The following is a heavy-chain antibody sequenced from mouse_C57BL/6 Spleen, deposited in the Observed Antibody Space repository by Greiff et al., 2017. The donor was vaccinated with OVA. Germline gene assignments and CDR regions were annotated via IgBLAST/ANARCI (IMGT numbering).Heavy chain of an antibody. CDR2: IDPSDSYT. J-gene: IGHJ4*01. Sequence: QQSCKASGYTFTSYWMQWVKQRPGQGLEWIGEIDPSDSYTNYNQKFKGKATLTVDTSSSTAYMQLSSLTSEDSAVYYCGPYYYGSSYPYAMDYWGQGTSVTVSS. V-gene: IGHV1-50*01. CDR3: GPYYYGSSYPYAMDY. D-gene: IGHD1-1*01. CDR1: GYTFTSYW.